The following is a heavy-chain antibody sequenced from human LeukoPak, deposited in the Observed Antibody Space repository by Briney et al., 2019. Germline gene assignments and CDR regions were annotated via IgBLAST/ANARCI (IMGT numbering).Heavy chain of an antibody. Sequence: GGSLRLSCAASGFTFSSYSMNWVRQAPGKGLEWVSFISSSSSYIYYADSVKGRFTISRDNAKNSLYLQMNSLRAEDTAVYYCARDKVAVAGTTDYWGQGTLVTVSS. J-gene: IGHJ4*02. D-gene: IGHD6-19*01. V-gene: IGHV3-21*01. CDR3: ARDKVAVAGTTDY. CDR2: ISSSSSYI. CDR1: GFTFSSYS.